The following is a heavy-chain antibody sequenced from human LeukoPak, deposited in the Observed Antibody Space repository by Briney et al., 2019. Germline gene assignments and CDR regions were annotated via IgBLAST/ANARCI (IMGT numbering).Heavy chain of an antibody. J-gene: IGHJ6*03. V-gene: IGHV3-30-3*01. Sequence: GGSLRLSCAASGFTFSSYWMYWVRQAPGKGLEWVAVISYDGSNKYYADSVKGRFTISRDNAKNSLYLQMNSLRAEDTAVYYCARVRTPEWLLPIYYYYYMDVWGKGTTVTVSS. CDR3: ARVRTPEWLLPIYYYYYMDV. CDR1: GFTFSSYW. CDR2: ISYDGSNK. D-gene: IGHD3-3*01.